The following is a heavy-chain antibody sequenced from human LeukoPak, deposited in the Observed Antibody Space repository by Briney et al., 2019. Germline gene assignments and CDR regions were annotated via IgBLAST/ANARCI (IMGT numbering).Heavy chain of an antibody. CDR3: ARSPVRHYETDC. D-gene: IGHD3-22*01. V-gene: IGHV3-7*05. CDR1: GGSISSGGYY. Sequence: ETLSLTCTVSGGSISSGGYYWSWVRQAPGKGLEWVANIKQDGSQKYHVDSLKDRFTISRDNAKNSLYLQMNSLRAEDTAVYYCARSPVRHYETDCWGQGTLVTVSS. CDR2: IKQDGSQK. J-gene: IGHJ4*02.